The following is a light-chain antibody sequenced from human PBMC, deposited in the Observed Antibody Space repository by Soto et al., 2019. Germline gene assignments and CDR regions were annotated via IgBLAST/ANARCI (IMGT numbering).Light chain of an antibody. Sequence: SVLTKPPSVSGVPGQRVTISCTGSSSNIGSTYDVQWYQQLPGTAPKLLIHGNTDRPSGVPDRFSGSKSGTSASLAITGLQADDEADYYCQSYDDSLSVHYVFGTGTKVTVL. V-gene: IGLV1-40*01. CDR2: GNT. CDR1: SSNIGSTYD. CDR3: QSYDDSLSVHYV. J-gene: IGLJ1*01.